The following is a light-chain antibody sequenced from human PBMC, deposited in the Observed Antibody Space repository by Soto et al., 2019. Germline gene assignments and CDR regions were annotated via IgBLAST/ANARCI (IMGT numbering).Light chain of an antibody. CDR1: QSVTTR. Sequence: EIVLTQSPATLSMSPGERATLSCRASQSVTTRLAWYQQKPGQAPRLLIYGASTRATGIPARFSGSGSDTEFKLTISSLQSEDFAVYYCQQYNNWPPYTFGQGTKLEIK. CDR2: GAS. V-gene: IGKV3-15*01. CDR3: QQYNNWPPYT. J-gene: IGKJ2*01.